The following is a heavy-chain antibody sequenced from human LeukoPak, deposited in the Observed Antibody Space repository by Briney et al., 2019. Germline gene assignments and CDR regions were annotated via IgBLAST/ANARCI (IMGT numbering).Heavy chain of an antibody. D-gene: IGHD3-10*02. J-gene: IGHJ4*02. V-gene: IGHV3-23*01. CDR1: GFTFSSYV. CDR2: ISGRGSST. Sequence: GGSLRLSCAASGFTFSSYVMSWVRQAPGKGLEWVSGISGRGSSTYYADSVKGRFTISRDNSKNTLYLQMNSLRAEDTAVYYCAKGVNYFVLEYWGQGTLVTISS. CDR3: AKGVNYFVLEY.